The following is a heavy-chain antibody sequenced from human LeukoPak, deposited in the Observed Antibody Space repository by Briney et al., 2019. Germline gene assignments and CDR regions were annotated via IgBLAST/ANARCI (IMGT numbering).Heavy chain of an antibody. Sequence: GSLRLSCAASGYTFSTYTMHWVRQAPGKGLEWVALLSPAGSNKYYADSVKGRFTISRDNSKNTLYLEMDSLRAEDTAVFYCVTEKGGEAFDIWGQGTMVTVSS. V-gene: IGHV3-30*01. CDR3: VTEKGGEAFDI. CDR1: GYTFSTYT. D-gene: IGHD3-10*01. CDR2: LSPAGSNK. J-gene: IGHJ3*02.